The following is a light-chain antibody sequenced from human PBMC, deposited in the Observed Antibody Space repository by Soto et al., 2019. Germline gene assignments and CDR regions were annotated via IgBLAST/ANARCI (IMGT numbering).Light chain of an antibody. CDR3: QQYGSSPPIP. CDR2: GAS. V-gene: IGKV3-15*01. J-gene: IGKJ5*01. CDR1: QSVSSN. Sequence: EIGLSQSPATVSVSPGERATLSCRASQSVSSNLAWYQQKPGQAPRLLIYGASARATGIPARFSGSGSGTEFTLTISSLQSEDFAMYYCQQYGSSPPIPFGQGTRLENK.